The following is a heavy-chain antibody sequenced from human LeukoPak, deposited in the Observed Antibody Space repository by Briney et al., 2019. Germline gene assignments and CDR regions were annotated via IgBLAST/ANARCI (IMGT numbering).Heavy chain of an antibody. D-gene: IGHD2-15*01. J-gene: IGHJ3*02. CDR2: ISPGDSDT. Sequence: GESLEISCTGSGYSFTSYWIAWVRQMPGKGLEWMWIISPGDSDTRYSPSFQGQVTISADKSISTAYLQWNNLKASDTAMYYCAGQDIVVVATATRAFDIWGQGTMVTVSS. CDR3: AGQDIVVVATATRAFDI. CDR1: GYSFTSYW. V-gene: IGHV5-51*01.